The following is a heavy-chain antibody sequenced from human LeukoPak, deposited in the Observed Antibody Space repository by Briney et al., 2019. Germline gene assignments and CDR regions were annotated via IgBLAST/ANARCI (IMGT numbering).Heavy chain of an antibody. Sequence: SETLSLTCTVSGGSISSSSYYWGWVRQPPGKGVEWIGSIYYSGSTYYIRALKSRVTISVDTSKNQFSLKLSSVTAADTAVYYCARRVDYYDSSGYYHHFDYWGQGALVTVSS. V-gene: IGHV4-39*01. CDR3: ARRVDYYDSSGYYHHFDY. J-gene: IGHJ4*02. D-gene: IGHD3-22*01. CDR2: IYYSGST. CDR1: GGSISSSSYY.